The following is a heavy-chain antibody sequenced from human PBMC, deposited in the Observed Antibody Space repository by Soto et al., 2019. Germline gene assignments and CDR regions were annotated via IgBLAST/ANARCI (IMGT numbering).Heavy chain of an antibody. Sequence: GGSLRLSCAASGFTFSSYAMHWVRQAPGKGLEYVSAISSNGGSTYYANSVKGRFTISRDNSKNTLYLQMGSLRAEDMAVYYCARDSGYSGYDYSWFDPWGQGTLVTVSS. CDR1: GFTFSSYA. D-gene: IGHD5-12*01. V-gene: IGHV3-64*01. J-gene: IGHJ5*02. CDR3: ARDSGYSGYDYSWFDP. CDR2: ISSNGGST.